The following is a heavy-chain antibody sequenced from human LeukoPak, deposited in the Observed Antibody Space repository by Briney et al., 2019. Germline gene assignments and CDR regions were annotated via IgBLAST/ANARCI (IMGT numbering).Heavy chain of an antibody. Sequence: SETLSLTCAVYGGSFSGYYWSWIRQPPGKGLEWIGEINHSGSTNYNPSLKSRVTISVDTSKNQFSLKLSSVTAADTAVYYCARRLYGSGSYYTLYYYYYMDVWGKGTTVTISS. CDR2: INHSGST. CDR3: ARRLYGSGSYYTLYYYYYMDV. CDR1: GGSFSGYY. J-gene: IGHJ6*03. D-gene: IGHD3-10*01. V-gene: IGHV4-34*01.